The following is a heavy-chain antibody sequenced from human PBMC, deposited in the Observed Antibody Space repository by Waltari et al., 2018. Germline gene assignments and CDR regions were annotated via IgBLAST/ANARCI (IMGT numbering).Heavy chain of an antibody. CDR2: IISSGYTG. J-gene: IGHJ5*02. CDR1: GFTFSDFY. V-gene: IGHV3-11*01. CDR3: ARGAPFDP. Sequence: QVQLVESGGGVVKPGASLRLSCAASGFTFSDFYMSWIRQPPGKGLEWVSYIISSGYTGYYADAVKGRFTFSRDNAKNSLYLQMTSLRPEDTAVYYCARGAPFDPWGQGTLVIVSS.